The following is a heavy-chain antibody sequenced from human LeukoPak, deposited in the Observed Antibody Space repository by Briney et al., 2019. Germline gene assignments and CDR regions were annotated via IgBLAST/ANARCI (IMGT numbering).Heavy chain of an antibody. CDR2: IYYSGST. J-gene: IGHJ2*01. V-gene: IGHV4-59*08. CDR3: AGSEGYWYFDL. CDR1: GGSISSYY. Sequence: SETLSLTCTVSGGSISSYYWRWLRQPPGKGLEWIGYIYYSGSTNYNPSLKSRVTISVDTSKNQFSLKLSSVTAADTAVYYCAGSEGYWYFDLWGRGTLVTVSS.